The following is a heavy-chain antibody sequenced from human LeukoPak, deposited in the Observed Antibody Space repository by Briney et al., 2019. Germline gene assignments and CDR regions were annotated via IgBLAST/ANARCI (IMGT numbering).Heavy chain of an antibody. J-gene: IGHJ3*02. CDR3: ARDIAVGVRSGAFDI. CDR1: GFTFSSYG. CDR2: IWYDGSNK. V-gene: IGHV3-33*01. Sequence: GGSLRLSCAASGFTFSSYGMHWVRLAPGKGLEWVAVIWYDGSNKYYADSVKGRFTISRDNSKNTPYLQMNSLRAEDTAVYYCARDIAVGVRSGAFDIWGQGTMVTVSS. D-gene: IGHD6-19*01.